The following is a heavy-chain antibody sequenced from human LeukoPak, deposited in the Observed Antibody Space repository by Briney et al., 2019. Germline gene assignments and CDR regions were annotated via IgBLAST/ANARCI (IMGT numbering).Heavy chain of an antibody. J-gene: IGHJ4*02. Sequence: ASVKVSCKASGYTFTGYYMHWVRQAPGQGLEWMGWINPNSGGTNYAQKFQGRVTMTRDTSISTVYMELSRLRSDDTAVYYCARGGGIVVVVAATLTWGQGTLVTVSS. V-gene: IGHV1-2*02. CDR3: ARGGGIVVVVAATLT. CDR2: INPNSGGT. D-gene: IGHD2-15*01. CDR1: GYTFTGYY.